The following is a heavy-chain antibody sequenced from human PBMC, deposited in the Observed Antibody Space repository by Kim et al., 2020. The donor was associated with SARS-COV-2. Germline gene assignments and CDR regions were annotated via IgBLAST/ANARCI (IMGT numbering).Heavy chain of an antibody. V-gene: IGHV3-33*01. CDR3: ARGSGWYEYYYYGMDV. J-gene: IGHJ6*02. Sequence: GGSLRLSCAASGFTFSSYGMHWVRQAPGKGLEWVAVIWYDGSNKYYADSVKGRFTISRDNSKNTLYLQMNSLRAEDTAVYYCARGSGWYEYYYYGMDVWGQGTTVTVSS. CDR2: IWYDGSNK. CDR1: GFTFSSYG. D-gene: IGHD6-19*01.